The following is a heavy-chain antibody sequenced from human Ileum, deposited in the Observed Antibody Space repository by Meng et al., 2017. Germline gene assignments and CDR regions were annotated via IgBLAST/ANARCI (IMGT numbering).Heavy chain of an antibody. CDR1: GGSISSYY. CDR3: ARREYDSRGYYFDY. J-gene: IGHJ4*02. Sequence: QVQLQESGPGLVKPSETLSLTCTVSGGSISSYYWSWIRQPPGKGLEWIGYIYYNGSTNYNPSLKSRLTMSVDTFKNQFSLKLSSVTAADTAVYYCARREYDSRGYYFDYWGQGTPVTVSS. CDR2: IYYNGST. V-gene: IGHV4-59*08. D-gene: IGHD3-22*01.